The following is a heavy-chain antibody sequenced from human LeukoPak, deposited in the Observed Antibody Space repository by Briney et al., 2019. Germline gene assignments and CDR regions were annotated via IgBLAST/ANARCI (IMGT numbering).Heavy chain of an antibody. CDR3: ARGRDAFDT. J-gene: IGHJ3*02. V-gene: IGHV4-59*01. CDR2: IYYSGST. Sequence: PSETLSLTCTDSGGSIRSYYWSWIRQPPRKGLEWIGYIYYSGSTNYNPSLKSRVTISVDTSKNQFSLKLSSVTAADTAVYYCARGRDAFDTWGQGTMVTVSS. CDR1: GGSIRSYY.